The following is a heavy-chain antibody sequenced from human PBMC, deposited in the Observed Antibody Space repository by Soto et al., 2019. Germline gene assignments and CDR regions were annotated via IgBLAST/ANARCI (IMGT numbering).Heavy chain of an antibody. V-gene: IGHV3-7*03. Sequence: PVGSLRLSFAASGFTFSSYWMSWVRQAPGRGLEWVANIKQDGSEKYYVDSVKVRFTISRDNAKNSLYLQMNSLRAEDTAVYYCPRGCPNYYDSDGYFDYWGQGTLVTVSS. CDR1: GFTFSSYW. J-gene: IGHJ4*02. CDR2: IKQDGSEK. D-gene: IGHD3-22*01. CDR3: PRGCPNYYDSDGYFDY.